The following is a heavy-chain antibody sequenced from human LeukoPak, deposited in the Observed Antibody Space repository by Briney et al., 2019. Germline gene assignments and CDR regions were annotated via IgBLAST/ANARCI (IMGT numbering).Heavy chain of an antibody. CDR2: ISSSSSYI. CDR3: ARGPHVLLWFGESPTSNWFDP. J-gene: IGHJ5*02. Sequence: GGSLRLSCAASGFTFSNYSMNWVRQAPGKGLEWVSSISSSSSYIYYADSVKGRFTISRDNAKNSLYLQMNSLRAEDTAVYYCARGPHVLLWFGESPTSNWFDPWGQGTLVTVSS. V-gene: IGHV3-21*01. CDR1: GFTFSNYS. D-gene: IGHD3-10*01.